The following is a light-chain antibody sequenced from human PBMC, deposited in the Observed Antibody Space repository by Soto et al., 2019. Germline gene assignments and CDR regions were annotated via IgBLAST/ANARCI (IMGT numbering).Light chain of an antibody. J-gene: IGLJ1*01. Sequence: QSALTQPPSASGTPGQRVTTSCSGSSSNIGSYTVNWYQQLPGTAPKLFIYSNNQRPSGVPDRFSGSKSGTSASLAISGLQSEDEADYYCAAWDDSLNGLYVFGTGTKLTVL. CDR3: AAWDDSLNGLYV. CDR2: SNN. V-gene: IGLV1-44*01. CDR1: SSNIGSYT.